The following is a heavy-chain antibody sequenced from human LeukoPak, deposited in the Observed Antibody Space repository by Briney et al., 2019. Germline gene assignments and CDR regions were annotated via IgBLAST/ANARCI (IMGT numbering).Heavy chain of an antibody. CDR2: INPNSGGT. CDR1: GYSFTGYY. Sequence: GASVKVSCKASGYSFTGYYIHWVRQAPGQGLAWMGWINPNSGGTNYAQKFQGRVTMTRDTSISTAYMELSRLRSDDTAVYYCARYELEQWELDYWGQGTLVTVSS. V-gene: IGHV1-2*02. D-gene: IGHD1-26*01. CDR3: ARYELEQWELDY. J-gene: IGHJ4*02.